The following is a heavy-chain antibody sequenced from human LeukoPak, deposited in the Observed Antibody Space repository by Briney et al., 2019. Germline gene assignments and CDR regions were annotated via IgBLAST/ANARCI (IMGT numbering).Heavy chain of an antibody. J-gene: IGHJ6*03. CDR3: AREVAGYYYMDV. CDR2: ISSSGTTI. CDR1: GFTFSSYS. Sequence: QAGGSLRLSCAASGFTFSSYSMNWVRQAPGKGLEWISYISSSGTTIYYADSVKGRFTISRDNAKNSLYLQMNSLRAEDTAVYYCAREVAGYYYMDVWGKGTTVTISS. D-gene: IGHD2-21*01. V-gene: IGHV3-48*04.